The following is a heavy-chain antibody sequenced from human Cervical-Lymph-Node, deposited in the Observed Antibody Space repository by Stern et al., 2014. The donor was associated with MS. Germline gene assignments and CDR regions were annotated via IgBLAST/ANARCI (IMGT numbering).Heavy chain of an antibody. J-gene: IGHJ4*02. Sequence: EVHLVESGGGLVQPGGSLRLSCIASGFTFTDYYMDWVRQAPGSGLEWIARIRPRARSYTTEYAASVKGRFTISRDDSKNSLYLQMNSLKTDDTALYYCVRGRNSFDYWGQGALVTVSS. CDR3: VRGRNSFDY. V-gene: IGHV3-72*01. CDR1: GFTFTDYY. CDR2: IRPRARSYTT.